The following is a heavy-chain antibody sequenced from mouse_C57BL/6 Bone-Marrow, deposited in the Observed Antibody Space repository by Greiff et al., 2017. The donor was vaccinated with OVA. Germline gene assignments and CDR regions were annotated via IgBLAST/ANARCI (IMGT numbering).Heavy chain of an antibody. CDR1: GYTFTSYW. D-gene: IGHD3-3*01. Sequence: QVQLQQSGAELVRPGTSVKLSCKASGYTFTSYWMHWVKQRPGQGLEWIGVIDPSGSYTNYNQKFKGKATLTVDTSSSTADMQRSSLTSEDSAVYFAAMCGTDFGYWGQGTTLTGSA. V-gene: IGHV1-59*01. CDR3: AMCGTDFGY. CDR2: IDPSGSYT. J-gene: IGHJ2*01.